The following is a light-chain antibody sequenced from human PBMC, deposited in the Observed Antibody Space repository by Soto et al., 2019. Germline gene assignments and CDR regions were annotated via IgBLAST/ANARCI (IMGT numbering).Light chain of an antibody. CDR2: DVS. CDR3: SSYTTSNTRQIV. V-gene: IGLV2-14*03. J-gene: IGLJ1*01. Sequence: HSVRTQPASVSGAPGQSISISCTSTSSDVGGYNYVSWYQHHPGKAPKLIIYDVSNRPSGVSIRFSASKSDNTASLTISGLQPEDEADYHCSSYTTSNTRQIVFGTGTKVTVL. CDR1: SSDVGGYNY.